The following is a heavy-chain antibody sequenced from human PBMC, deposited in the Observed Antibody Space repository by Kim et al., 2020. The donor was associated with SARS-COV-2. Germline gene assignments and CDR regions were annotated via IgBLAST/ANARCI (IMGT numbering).Heavy chain of an antibody. CDR1: GFTFSSYA. D-gene: IGHD1-26*01. J-gene: IGHJ6*02. CDR3: AKDLAGILRSYYYYGMDV. CDR2: ISGSGGST. V-gene: IGHV3-23*01. Sequence: GGSLRLSCAASGFTFSSYAMSWVRQAPGKGLEWVSAISGSGGSTYYADSVKGRFTISRDNSKNTLYLQMNSLRAEDTAVYYCAKDLAGILRSYYYYGMDVWGQGTTVTVSS.